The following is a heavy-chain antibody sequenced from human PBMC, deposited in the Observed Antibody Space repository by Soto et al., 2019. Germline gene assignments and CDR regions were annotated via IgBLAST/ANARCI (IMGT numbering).Heavy chain of an antibody. D-gene: IGHD2-15*01. Sequence: ASVKVSCKASGCTLNTYHMHWVRQAPGQGPEWMGIINPRGGSTTYAQNFQDRVTMTRDTSSSTVYMELSSLRSEDTAVYYCARGGGFSPYYYNLDVWGQGTTVTVSS. J-gene: IGHJ6*02. CDR1: GCTLNTYH. V-gene: IGHV1-46*02. CDR3: ARGGGFSPYYYNLDV. CDR2: INPRGGST.